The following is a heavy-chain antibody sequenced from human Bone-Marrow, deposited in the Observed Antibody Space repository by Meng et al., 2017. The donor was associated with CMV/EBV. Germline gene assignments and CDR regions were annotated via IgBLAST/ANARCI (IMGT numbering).Heavy chain of an antibody. CDR1: GFTFSSYA. CDR3: ARACRQVNNCYLDY. V-gene: IGHV3-23*01. J-gene: IGHJ4*02. CDR2: IRSDDST. Sequence: GGSLRLSCAASGFTFSSYAMSWVRQAPGKGLEYVSFIRSDDSTNYAKTVQGRFTISRDNSKNTVFLLMNGLRAEDTALYYCARACRQVNNCYLDYWGQGTLVTVSS. D-gene: IGHD1-1*01.